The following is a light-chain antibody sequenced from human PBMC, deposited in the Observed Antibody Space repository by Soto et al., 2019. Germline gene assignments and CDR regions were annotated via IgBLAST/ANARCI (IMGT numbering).Light chain of an antibody. CDR2: LGS. CDR1: QSLLHSNGYNY. V-gene: IGKV2-28*01. CDR3: MQARQTPIT. J-gene: IGKJ5*01. Sequence: DIVMTQSPLSLPVTPGEPASISCRSSQSLLHSNGYNYLDWYLQKPGQSPQLLIYLGSNRASGVPDRFSGSGSGTDFTLKISRVEAEDVWVYYCMQARQTPITFVQGTLLEIK.